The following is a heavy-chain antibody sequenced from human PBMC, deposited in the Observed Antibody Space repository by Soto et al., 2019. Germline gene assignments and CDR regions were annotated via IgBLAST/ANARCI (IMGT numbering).Heavy chain of an antibody. D-gene: IGHD4-17*01. J-gene: IGHJ6*02. CDR3: ARDTALSDV. Sequence: KFQGRVTITRDTSASTAYMALSSLRSEDTAVYYCARDTALSDVWGQGTTVTVSS. V-gene: IGHV1-3*01.